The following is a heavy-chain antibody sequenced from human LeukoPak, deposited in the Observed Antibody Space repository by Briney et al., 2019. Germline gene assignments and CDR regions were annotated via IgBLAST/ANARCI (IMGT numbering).Heavy chain of an antibody. CDR2: ISNNGGST. CDR3: VKTRYSYTSTLGDYFDY. V-gene: IGHV3-64D*06. J-gene: IGHJ4*02. D-gene: IGHD5-18*01. CDR1: GFTFGNYA. Sequence: PGGSLRLSCSASGFTFGNYAMHWVRQAPGKGLEYVSAISNNGGSTYYADSVKGRFTISRDNSKNTLYLQMSSLRVEDMAVYYCVKTRYSYTSTLGDYFDYWGQGTLVTVSS.